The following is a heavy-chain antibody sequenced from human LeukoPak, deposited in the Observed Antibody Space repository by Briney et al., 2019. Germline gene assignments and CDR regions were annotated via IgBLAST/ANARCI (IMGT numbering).Heavy chain of an antibody. CDR3: ARDRLAYYYDSSGYFNAFDI. CDR2: MNPNSGNT. CDR1: GYTFTSYD. D-gene: IGHD3-22*01. Sequence: ASVKVSCKASGYTFTSYDINWVRQATGQGLEWMGWMNPNSGNTGYAQKFQGRVTITRNTSISTAYMELSSLRSEDTAVYYCARDRLAYYYDSSGYFNAFDIWGQGTMVTVSS. V-gene: IGHV1-8*03. J-gene: IGHJ3*02.